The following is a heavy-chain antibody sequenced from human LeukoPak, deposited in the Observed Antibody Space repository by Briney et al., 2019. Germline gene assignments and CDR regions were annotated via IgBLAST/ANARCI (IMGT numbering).Heavy chain of an antibody. J-gene: IGHJ4*02. Sequence: GGSLRLSCAGSGFTLSTYGMHWVRQAPGKGLEWVALISYDGSNKYYADSVKGRFTISRDTSKNTLYLQMNSLRAEDTAVYYCAKDSAGRYCSITTCNFFVYWGQGTLVTVS. CDR3: AKDSAGRYCSITTCNFFVY. D-gene: IGHD2-2*01. V-gene: IGHV3-30*18. CDR2: ISYDGSNK. CDR1: GFTLSTYG.